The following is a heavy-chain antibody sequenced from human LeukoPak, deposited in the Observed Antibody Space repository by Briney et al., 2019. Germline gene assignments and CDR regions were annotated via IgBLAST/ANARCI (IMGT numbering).Heavy chain of an antibody. V-gene: IGHV5-51*01. CDR2: IYPGDSDT. CDR3: ARQVYREYSSSRGAFDI. J-gene: IGHJ3*02. Sequence: GESLKISRKGSGYSFTSYWIGWVRQMPGKGLEWMGIIYPGDSDTRYSPSFQGQVTISADKSISTAYLQWCSLKASDTAMYYCARQVYREYSSSRGAFDIWGQGTMVTVSS. CDR1: GYSFTSYW. D-gene: IGHD6-6*01.